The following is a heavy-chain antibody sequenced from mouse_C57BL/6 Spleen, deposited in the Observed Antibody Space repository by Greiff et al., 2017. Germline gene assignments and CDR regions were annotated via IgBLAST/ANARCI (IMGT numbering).Heavy chain of an antibody. J-gene: IGHJ1*03. D-gene: IGHD1-1*01. CDR2: IDPETGGT. CDR1: GYTFTDYE. CDR3: TRDYYGSSYWYFDV. V-gene: IGHV1-15*01. Sequence: QVQLQQSGAELVRPGASVTLSCKASGYTFTDYEMHWVKQTPVHGLEWIGAIDPETGGTAYNQKFKGKAILTADKSSSTAYMELRSLTSKDSAVYYCTRDYYGSSYWYFDVWGTGTTVTVSS.